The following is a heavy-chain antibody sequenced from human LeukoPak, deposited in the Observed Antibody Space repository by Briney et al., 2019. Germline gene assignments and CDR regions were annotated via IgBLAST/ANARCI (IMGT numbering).Heavy chain of an antibody. CDR3: ATLSGDSHGYDY. J-gene: IGHJ4*02. D-gene: IGHD5-18*01. Sequence: GGSLRLSCAASGFTFSSYAMSWVRQAPGKGLEWVAVILHDGSNKQYADSVKGRFTISRDNSKNTLYLQMNSLRAEDTAVYYCATLSGDSHGYDYWGQGTLVTVSS. V-gene: IGHV3-30*03. CDR2: ILHDGSNK. CDR1: GFTFSSYA.